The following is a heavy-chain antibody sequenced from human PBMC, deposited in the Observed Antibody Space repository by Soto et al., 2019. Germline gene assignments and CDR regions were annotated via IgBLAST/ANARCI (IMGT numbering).Heavy chain of an antibody. J-gene: IGHJ4*02. CDR1: GGSISSGGYY. D-gene: IGHD5-18*01. V-gene: IGHV4-39*07. Sequence: SETLSLTCAVSGGSISSGGYYWTWIRQPPGTGLEWIGEINHSGSTNYNPSLKSRVTISVDTSKNQFSLKVSSVTAADTAVYYCARATGMAPFDYWGQGTLVTVSS. CDR2: INHSGST. CDR3: ARATGMAPFDY.